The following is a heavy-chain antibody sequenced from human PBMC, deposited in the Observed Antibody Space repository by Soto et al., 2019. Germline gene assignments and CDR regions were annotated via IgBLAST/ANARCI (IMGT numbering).Heavy chain of an antibody. CDR1: GYTFTSYY. J-gene: IGHJ6*02. Sequence: ASVKVSCKASGYTFTSYYMHWVRQAPGQGLEWMGIINPSGGSTSYAQKFQGRVTMTRDTSTSTVYMELSSLRSEDTAVYYCARGGSRSPALYYYGMDVWGQGTTVTVSS. V-gene: IGHV1-46*01. D-gene: IGHD6-6*01. CDR3: ARGGSRSPALYYYGMDV. CDR2: INPSGGST.